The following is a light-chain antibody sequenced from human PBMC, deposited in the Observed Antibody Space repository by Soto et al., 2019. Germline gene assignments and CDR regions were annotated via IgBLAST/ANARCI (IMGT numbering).Light chain of an antibody. CDR2: KNN. J-gene: IGLJ3*02. CDR1: SSNIGSNA. CDR3: AAWDASLNGWV. Sequence: QSVLTQPPSASGTPGQRVTISCSGSSSNIGSNAVNWYQQLPGTAPNLLLFKNNQRPSGIPDRFSGSKSGTSASLAICGLQSEDEADYYCAAWDASLNGWVFGGGTKLTVL. V-gene: IGLV1-44*01.